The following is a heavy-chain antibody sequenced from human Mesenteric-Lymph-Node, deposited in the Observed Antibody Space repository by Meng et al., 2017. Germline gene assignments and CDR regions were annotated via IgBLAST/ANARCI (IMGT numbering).Heavy chain of an antibody. CDR1: GCSLSSSNW. V-gene: IGHV4-4*02. CDR2: IYHSGST. Sequence: VPLEASGPGLVMPAGTLSLTCAVSGCSLSSSNWWSWVRQPPGKGLEWIGEIYHSGSTNYNPSLKSRVTISVDKSKNQFSLKLSSVTAADTAVYYCARLGATYGDADYWGQGTLVTVSS. D-gene: IGHD1-26*01. CDR3: ARLGATYGDADY. J-gene: IGHJ4*02.